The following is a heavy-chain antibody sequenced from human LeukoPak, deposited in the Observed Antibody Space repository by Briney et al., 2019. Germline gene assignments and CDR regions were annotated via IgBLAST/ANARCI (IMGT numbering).Heavy chain of an antibody. J-gene: IGHJ4*02. V-gene: IGHV3-7*01. CDR2: IKEDGSEN. CDR3: ARDGYGYED. D-gene: IGHD5-12*01. CDR1: GFTFSSYA. Sequence: GGSLRLSCAASGFTFSSYAMSWVRQAPGKGLEWVANIKEDGSENYYADSVKGRFAISRDNAKNSLYLQMNTLRGEDTAIYYCARDGYGYEDWGQGTLVIVSS.